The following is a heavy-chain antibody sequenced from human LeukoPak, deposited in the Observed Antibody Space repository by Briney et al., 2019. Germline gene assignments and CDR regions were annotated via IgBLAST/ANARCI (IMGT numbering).Heavy chain of an antibody. V-gene: IGHV3-33*01. D-gene: IGHD2-8*02. CDR1: GFTFGNYG. CDR2: IWYDGSNK. Sequence: GRSLRLSCAASGFTFGNYGFHWVRQAPGKGLEWVAVIWYDGSNKFYADSVKGRFTISRDNSKNTLYLQMNSLKPEDTAVYYCASPSTGGYYFDYWGQGTLATVSS. J-gene: IGHJ4*02. CDR3: ASPSTGGYYFDY.